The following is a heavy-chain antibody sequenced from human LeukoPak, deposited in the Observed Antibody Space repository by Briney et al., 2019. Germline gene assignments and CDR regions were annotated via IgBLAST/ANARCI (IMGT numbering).Heavy chain of an antibody. V-gene: IGHV4-30-4*08. D-gene: IGHD3-3*01. Sequence: PSETLSLTCTVSGGSISSGDYYWSWIRQPPGKGLEWIGYIYYSGSTYYNPSLKSRVTISVDTSKNQFSLKLSSVTAADTAVYYCASTRNYDLWSGSGYFDLWGRGTLVTVSS. CDR1: GGSISSGDYY. J-gene: IGHJ2*01. CDR3: ASTRNYDLWSGSGYFDL. CDR2: IYYSGST.